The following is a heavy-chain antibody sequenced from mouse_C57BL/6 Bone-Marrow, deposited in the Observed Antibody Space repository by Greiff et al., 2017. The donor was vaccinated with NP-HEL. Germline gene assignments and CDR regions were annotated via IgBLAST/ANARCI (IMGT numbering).Heavy chain of an antibody. J-gene: IGHJ1*03. CDR3: ERRRYFDV. CDR2: INPSSGYT. CDR1: GYTFTSYT. Sequence: VQLQQSGAELARPGASVKMSCKASGYTFTSYTMHWVQQRPGQGLEWIGYINPSSGYTKYTQKFKDKATLTADKSSSTAYMQLSSLTSEDSAVYYCERRRYFDVWGTGTTVTVSS. V-gene: IGHV1-4*01.